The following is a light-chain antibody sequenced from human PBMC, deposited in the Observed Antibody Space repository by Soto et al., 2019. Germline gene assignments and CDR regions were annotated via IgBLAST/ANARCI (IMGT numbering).Light chain of an antibody. CDR1: QDISNC. J-gene: IGKJ4*01. CDR3: QRHETYPLT. V-gene: IGKV1-33*01. CDR2: DAS. Sequence: DIQMTQSPSSLSASVGDRVTITCQASQDISNCLNWYQQKPGKAPKLLIYDASKLETGVPSRFSGSRSGTEFTLTISSLQPDDFATYYCQRHETYPLTFGGGTKVDIK.